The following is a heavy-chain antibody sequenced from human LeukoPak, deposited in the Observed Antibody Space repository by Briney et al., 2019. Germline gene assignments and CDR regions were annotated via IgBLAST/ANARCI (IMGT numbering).Heavy chain of an antibody. D-gene: IGHD7-27*01. V-gene: IGHV3-30*18. CDR1: GFTFSSYG. CDR3: AKARSNWGQQLDY. J-gene: IGHJ4*02. CDR2: ISYGGSNK. Sequence: GGSLRLSCAASGFTFSSYGMHWVRQAPGKGLEWVAVISYGGSNKYYADSVKGRFTISRDNSKNTLYLQMNSLRAEDTAVYYCAKARSNWGQQLDYWGQGTLVTVSS.